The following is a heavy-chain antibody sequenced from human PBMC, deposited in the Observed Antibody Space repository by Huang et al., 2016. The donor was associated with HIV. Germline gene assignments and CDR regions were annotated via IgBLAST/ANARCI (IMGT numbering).Heavy chain of an antibody. Sequence: QVQLVESGGGVVQHGRSLRLSCAASGFPFNNHAMHWVRQAPGKGLDWVAVISNDGSNNYYADSVKCRFTISRDSSKSTLFLHMTSLRTEDTAVYYCARAKDTWDAYDIWGQGTMVIVSS. D-gene: IGHD5-18*01. J-gene: IGHJ3*02. CDR1: GFPFNNHA. V-gene: IGHV3-30-3*01. CDR2: ISNDGSNN. CDR3: ARAKDTWDAYDI.